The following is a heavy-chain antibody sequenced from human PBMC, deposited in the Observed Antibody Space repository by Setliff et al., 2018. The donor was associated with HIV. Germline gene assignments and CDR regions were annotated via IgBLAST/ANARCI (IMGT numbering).Heavy chain of an antibody. V-gene: IGHV4-61*09. CDR1: GGSISSGTCY. CDR2: IYTDGST. CDR3: AMLDTSDYFRNNWFDS. D-gene: IGHD3-22*01. J-gene: IGHJ5*01. Sequence: TLSLTCTVSGGSISSGTCYWSWIRQPAGKGLEWIGHIYTDGSTNFNPSLRSRVTISADTPKNQLSLKLTSVTAADTAVYYCAMLDTSDYFRNNWFDSWGQGTLVTVSS.